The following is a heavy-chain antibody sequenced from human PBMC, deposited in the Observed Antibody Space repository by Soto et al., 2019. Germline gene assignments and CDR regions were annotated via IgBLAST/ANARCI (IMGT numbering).Heavy chain of an antibody. CDR1: GYTFDSYG. Sequence: QVQLLQSGAELKKPGASVKVSCKTSGYTFDSYGITWLRQAPGQGLERVGGISAHNSGTHYSQNLRXSXXMTTDTPASTAYMAVRSLISDDAAVYYCASGDFGDYRTCAYWGQGTLVPVSS. CDR2: ISAHNSGT. CDR3: ASGDFGDYRTCAY. V-gene: IGHV1-18*01. D-gene: IGHD4-17*01. J-gene: IGHJ4*02.